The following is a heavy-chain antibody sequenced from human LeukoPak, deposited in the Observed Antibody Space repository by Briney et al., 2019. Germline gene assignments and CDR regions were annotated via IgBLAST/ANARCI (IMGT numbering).Heavy chain of an antibody. D-gene: IGHD1-7*01. V-gene: IGHV3-48*02. CDR3: TPHRDGNYPFDY. CDR2: ISSSSSTI. CDR1: GFTFSSYS. J-gene: IGHJ4*02. Sequence: GGSLRLSCAASGFTFSSYSMYWVRQAPGKGLEWVSYISSSSSTIYYRDSVKGRFTISRDSAKNSLYLQMNSLRDEDTAVYYCTPHRDGNYPFDYWGQGTLVTVSS.